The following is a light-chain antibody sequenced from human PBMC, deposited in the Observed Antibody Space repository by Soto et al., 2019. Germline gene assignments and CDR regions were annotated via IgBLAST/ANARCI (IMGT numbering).Light chain of an antibody. CDR1: QSISSW. CDR3: QQYNSYSKT. Sequence: DIQMTQSPSTLSASVGDRVTITCRASQSISSWLAWYQQKPGKAPKLLIYKASSLESGVPSRFSGSGSGPEFTLTISSLQPDDFATYYCQQYNSYSKTFGQGTKVDIK. CDR2: KAS. V-gene: IGKV1-5*03. J-gene: IGKJ1*01.